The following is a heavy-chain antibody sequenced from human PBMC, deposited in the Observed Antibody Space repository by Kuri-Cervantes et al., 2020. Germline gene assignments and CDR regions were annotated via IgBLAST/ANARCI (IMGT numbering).Heavy chain of an antibody. V-gene: IGHV4-34*01. D-gene: IGHD3-22*01. CDR2: INHSGSS. J-gene: IGHJ6*02. Sequence: SQTLSLTCAVSGGSFSGYSWTWGLEWIGEINHSGSSTYNPSLKSRVTISVDTSKNQFSLKLSSVTAADTAVYYCARASVYDSSGHYYYGMDVWGQGTTVTVSS. CDR3: ARASVYDSSGHYYYGMDV. CDR1: GGSFSGYS.